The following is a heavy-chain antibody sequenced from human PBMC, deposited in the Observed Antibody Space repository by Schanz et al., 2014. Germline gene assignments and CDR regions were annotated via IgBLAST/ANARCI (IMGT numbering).Heavy chain of an antibody. CDR2: ISGSGGST. CDR1: GFTLSSYA. D-gene: IGHD1-1*01. Sequence: QLVESGGGVVQPGRSLRLSCAAYGFTLSSYAMHWVRQAPGKGLEWVSAISGSGGSTYYADSVKGRFTVSRDSGQNSLYLQMNSLRAGDTAVYYCARGTDWNLHYWGQGALVTVSS. CDR3: ARGTDWNLHY. J-gene: IGHJ4*02. V-gene: IGHV3-23*04.